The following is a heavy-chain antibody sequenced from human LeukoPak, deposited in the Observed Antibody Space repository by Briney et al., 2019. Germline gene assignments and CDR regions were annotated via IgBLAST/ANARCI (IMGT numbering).Heavy chain of an antibody. D-gene: IGHD5-18*01. Sequence: ASVKVSCKASGYTFTGYYMHWVRQAPGQGLEWMGWINPNSGGTNYAQKFQGRVTITADESTSTAYMELSSLRSEDTAVYYCARDSDVDTAMVMGYWGQGTLVTVSS. CDR1: GYTFTGYY. V-gene: IGHV1-2*02. CDR3: ARDSDVDTAMVMGY. CDR2: INPNSGGT. J-gene: IGHJ4*02.